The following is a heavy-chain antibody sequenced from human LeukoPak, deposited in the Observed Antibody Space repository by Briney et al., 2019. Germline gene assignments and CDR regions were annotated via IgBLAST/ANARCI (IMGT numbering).Heavy chain of an antibody. CDR1: GFTFSSYT. CDR2: ISSSSSYI. D-gene: IGHD3-22*01. J-gene: IGHJ4*02. CDR3: ARDEITMGYYYDSSGRFDY. Sequence: GGSLRLSCAASGFTFSSYTMNWVRQAPGKGLEWVSSISSSSSYIYYADSVRGRFTISRDNAKNSLYLQMNSLRADDTAVYYCARDEITMGYYYDSSGRFDYWGQGTLVTVSS. V-gene: IGHV3-21*04.